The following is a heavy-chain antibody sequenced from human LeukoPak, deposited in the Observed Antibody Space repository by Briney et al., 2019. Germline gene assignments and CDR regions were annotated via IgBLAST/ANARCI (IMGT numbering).Heavy chain of an antibody. CDR3: ARAGSSGYYDY. J-gene: IGHJ4*02. V-gene: IGHV4-59*12. D-gene: IGHD3-22*01. Sequence: SETLSLTCTVSGGSISSYYWSWIRQPPGKGLEWIGYIYHSGSTYYNPSLKSRVTISVDRSKNQFSLKLSSVTAADTAVYYCARAGSSGYYDYWGQGTLVTVSS. CDR1: GGSISSYY. CDR2: IYHSGST.